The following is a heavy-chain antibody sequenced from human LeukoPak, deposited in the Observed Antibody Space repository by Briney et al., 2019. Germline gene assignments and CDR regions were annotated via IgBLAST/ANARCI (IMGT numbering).Heavy chain of an antibody. CDR3: ATGGRDSSGYYLDAFDI. J-gene: IGHJ3*02. Sequence: SVKVSCKASGGTFSSYAISWVRQAPGQGLEWTGGIIPIFGTANYAQKSQGRVTITTDESTSTAYMELSSLRSEDTAVYYCATGGRDSSGYYLDAFDIWGQGTMVTVSS. D-gene: IGHD3-22*01. CDR2: IIPIFGTA. CDR1: GGTFSSYA. V-gene: IGHV1-69*05.